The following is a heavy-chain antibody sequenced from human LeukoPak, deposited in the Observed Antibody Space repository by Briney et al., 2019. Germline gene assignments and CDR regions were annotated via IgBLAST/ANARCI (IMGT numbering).Heavy chain of an antibody. Sequence: GGSLRLSCAASGFTFSSYGMHWVRQAPGKGLEWVAVIWYDGTNKNYADSVKGRFTISRDNSKDTLYLQMNSLRAEDTAVYYCAKSVVYGSVNYYNFDYWGRGTLVTVSS. CDR1: GFTFSSYG. V-gene: IGHV3-33*06. D-gene: IGHD3-10*01. CDR3: AKSVVYGSVNYYNFDY. CDR2: IWYDGTNK. J-gene: IGHJ4*02.